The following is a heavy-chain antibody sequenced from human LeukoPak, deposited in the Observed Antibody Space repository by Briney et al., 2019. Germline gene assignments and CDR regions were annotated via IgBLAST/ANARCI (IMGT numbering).Heavy chain of an antibody. V-gene: IGHV1-69*05. Sequence: ASVKVSCKASGGTFSSYAISWVRQAPGQGLEWMGGIIPIFGTANYAQKFQGRVTITTDESTSTAYMELRSLRSDDTAVYYCARYEGPPQGYCSSTSCFFDYWGQGTLVTVSS. J-gene: IGHJ4*02. CDR1: GGTFSSYA. CDR3: ARYEGPPQGYCSSTSCFFDY. CDR2: IIPIFGTA. D-gene: IGHD2-2*01.